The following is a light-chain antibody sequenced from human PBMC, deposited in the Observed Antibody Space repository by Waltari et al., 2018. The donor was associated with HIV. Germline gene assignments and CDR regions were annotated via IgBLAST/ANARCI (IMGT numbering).Light chain of an antibody. J-gene: IGKJ1*01. V-gene: IGKV1-6*01. CDR2: SAS. CDR3: MQDFNYPRT. CDR1: QGIGND. Sequence: AIQMTQSPPSLAASVGDRVTITCRASQGIGNDLGWYQQQPGKRPKLLIYSASRLQSGVPSRFSGSGSGTEFTLTISSLQPEDFATYYCMQDFNYPRTFGQGTRLEIK.